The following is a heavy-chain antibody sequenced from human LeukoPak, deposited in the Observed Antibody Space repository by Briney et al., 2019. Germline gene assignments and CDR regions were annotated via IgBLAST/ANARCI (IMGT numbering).Heavy chain of an antibody. Sequence: GGSLRLSCAASGFTFSSYGMHWVRQAPGKGLEWVAVISYDGSNKYYADSVKGRFTISRDNSKNTLYLQMNSLRAEDTAVYYCARRLDYWGQGTLVTVSS. CDR2: ISYDGSNK. CDR3: ARRLDY. J-gene: IGHJ4*02. V-gene: IGHV3-30*03. CDR1: GFTFSSYG.